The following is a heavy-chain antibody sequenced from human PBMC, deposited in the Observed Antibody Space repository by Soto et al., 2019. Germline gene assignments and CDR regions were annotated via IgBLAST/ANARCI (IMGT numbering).Heavy chain of an antibody. D-gene: IGHD6-13*01. V-gene: IGHV1-69*01. CDR1: EGTFNSYA. CDR2: IIPYYNTL. CDR3: ASGASRWYPYFFDS. J-gene: IGHJ4*02. Sequence: QAQVVQSGAEVRKPGSSVTLSCKASEGTFNSYAIAWVRQAPGQGLEWMGGIIPYYNTLNYAQKFQDTVTITTDDSTNTVYMELSSLRSDDRAVYFCASGASRWYPYFFDSWAQGTLVTVSA.